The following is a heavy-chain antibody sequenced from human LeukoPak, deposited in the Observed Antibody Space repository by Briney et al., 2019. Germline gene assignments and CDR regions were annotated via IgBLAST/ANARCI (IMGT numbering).Heavy chain of an antibody. D-gene: IGHD2-2*01. CDR3: AHIPSAVPAGINY. V-gene: IGHV2-5*02. CDR2: IYSDEDK. CDR1: GFSLGTSGGG. J-gene: IGHJ4*02. Sequence: SGPALVKPTQTLTLTCTFPGFSLGTSGGGGGWMRQPPGKALDWLALIYSDEDKRYSPYLNGRRPLTKDPSENQVVLTMTNVDAVDTATYYCAHIPSAVPAGINYWGQGTLVTVSS.